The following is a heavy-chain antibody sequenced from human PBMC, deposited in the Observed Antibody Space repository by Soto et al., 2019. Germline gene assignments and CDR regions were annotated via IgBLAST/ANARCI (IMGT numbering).Heavy chain of an antibody. CDR3: AREVVLTEWYFDN. J-gene: IGHJ4*02. Sequence: QVQLMESGGGVVQPGESLRLSYATSGFTFSGYSMHWFRRAPGKGLEWVAVTSSDGGTKFYADSVKGRFTVSRDNSKITLYLQMNSLRPEDTAVYYCAREVVLTEWYFDNWGQGILVTVSS. CDR2: TSSDGGTK. D-gene: IGHD2-21*01. V-gene: IGHV3-30-3*01. CDR1: GFTFSGYS.